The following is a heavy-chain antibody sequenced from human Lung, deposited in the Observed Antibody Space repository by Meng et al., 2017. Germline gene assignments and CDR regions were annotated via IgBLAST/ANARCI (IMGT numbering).Heavy chain of an antibody. CDR2: INRDGTKP. V-gene: IGHV3-74*01. Sequence: VQLGGSGGGLVPPGGSLGLSCAASGFTFTDHWMHWVRQGPGKGLGWVSRINRDGTKPTYADSVKGRFTISRDNAKNTLYLQMNNLRAEDTAFYYCTNDRLNHWGQGALVTVSS. J-gene: IGHJ1*01. CDR3: TNDRLNH. D-gene: IGHD1-1*01. CDR1: GFTFTDHW.